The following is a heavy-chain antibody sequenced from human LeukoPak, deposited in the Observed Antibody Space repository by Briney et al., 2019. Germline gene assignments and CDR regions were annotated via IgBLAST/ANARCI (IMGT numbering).Heavy chain of an antibody. Sequence: GGSLRLSCAASGFTSSSYAMSWVRQAPGKGLEWVSGISGSGGDTYHADSVKGRFTISRDNSKNTLYLQMKSLRAEDTAVYYCAKTRAYSYGSVHYGMDVWGQGTTVTVSS. CDR1: GFTSSSYA. CDR3: AKTRAYSYGSVHYGMDV. D-gene: IGHD5-18*01. V-gene: IGHV3-23*01. J-gene: IGHJ6*02. CDR2: ISGSGGDT.